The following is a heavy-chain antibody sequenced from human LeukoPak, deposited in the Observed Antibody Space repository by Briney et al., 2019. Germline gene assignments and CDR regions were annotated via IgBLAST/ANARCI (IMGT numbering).Heavy chain of an antibody. CDR2: ISAYNGNT. CDR3: ARVQVNYYYMDV. J-gene: IGHJ6*03. V-gene: IGHV1-18*01. Sequence: ASVKVSCKASGYTFSLYGITWVRQAPGQGLEWMGWISAYNGNTNYAQKLQGRVTMTTDTSTSTAYMELRSLRSDDTAVYYCARVQVNYYYMDVWGKGTTVTVSS. CDR1: GYTFSLYG.